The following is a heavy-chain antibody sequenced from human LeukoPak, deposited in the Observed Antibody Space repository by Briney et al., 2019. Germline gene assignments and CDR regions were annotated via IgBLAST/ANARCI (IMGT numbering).Heavy chain of an antibody. CDR3: ARGGDYHDY. CDR2: INHSGST. D-gene: IGHD4-17*01. CDR1: GGSFSGYY. Sequence: PSETLSLTCAVYGGSFSGYYWSWIRQPPGKGLEWIGEINHSGSTYYNPSLKSRVTISVDRSKNQFSLKLSSVTAADTAVYYCARGGDYHDYWGQGTLVTVSS. V-gene: IGHV4-34*01. J-gene: IGHJ4*02.